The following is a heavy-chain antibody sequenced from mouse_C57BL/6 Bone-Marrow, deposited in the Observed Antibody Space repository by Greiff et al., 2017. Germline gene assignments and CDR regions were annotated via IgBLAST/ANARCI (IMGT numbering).Heavy chain of an antibody. CDR1: GFTFSSYA. Sequence: EVQRVESGGGLVKPGGSLKLSCAASGFTFSSYAMSWVRQTPEKRLEWVATISDGGSYTYYPDNVKGRFTISRDSATNNLYMQMSHLKSEDTAMYYCARGVITTSLSYWGQGTLVTVSA. J-gene: IGHJ3*01. D-gene: IGHD2-4*01. V-gene: IGHV5-4*01. CDR2: ISDGGSYT. CDR3: ARGVITTSLSY.